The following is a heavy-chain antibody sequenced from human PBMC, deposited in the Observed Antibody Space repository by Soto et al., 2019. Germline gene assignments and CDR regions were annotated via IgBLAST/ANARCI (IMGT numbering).Heavy chain of an antibody. Sequence: GGSLRFSCAAYGFIFSSYAISWVRQAPEKGLEWVSGISGCGSTTYYSDSLQGRCTISRHNSKNTLYLHMNSLLADVPAVYYYASVRYCDSRRSHNWLD. V-gene: IGHV3-23*01. CDR1: GFIFSSYA. J-gene: IGHJ5*01. CDR2: ISGCGSTT. D-gene: IGHD2-21*01. CDR3: ASVRYCDSRRSHNWLD.